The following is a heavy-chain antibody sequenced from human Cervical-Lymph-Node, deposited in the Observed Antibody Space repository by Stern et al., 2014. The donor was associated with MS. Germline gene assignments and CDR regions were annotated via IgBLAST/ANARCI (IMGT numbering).Heavy chain of an antibody. D-gene: IGHD3-10*01. J-gene: IGHJ4*02. CDR3: AHSVTVVLWLGESPYFDF. CDR2: IYWNDNK. V-gene: IGHV2-5*01. CDR1: GFSVRSTGEA. Sequence: TLKESGPTLVKPTQTLTLTCTFSGFSVRSTGEAVGWIRQPPGKALEWLALIYWNDNKVYSPSLKSRLTINKDTSKNQVVLSMTNVDPVDTATYYCAHSVTVVLWLGESPYFDFWGQGALVTVSS.